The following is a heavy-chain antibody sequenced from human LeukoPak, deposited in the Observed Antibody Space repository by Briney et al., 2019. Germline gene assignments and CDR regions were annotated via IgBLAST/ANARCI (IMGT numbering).Heavy chain of an antibody. J-gene: IGHJ4*02. V-gene: IGHV3-74*03. CDR2: INSDGTTT. CDR3: AKAATPVYGDSDY. Sequence: PGGSLRLSCAASGFTFSNYFMHWVRQAPGKGLVWVSRINSDGTTTMYADSVKGRFTISRDNSKNTLYLQMNSLRAEDTAVYYCAKAATPVYGDSDYWGQGTLVTVSS. CDR1: GFTFSNYF. D-gene: IGHD4-17*01.